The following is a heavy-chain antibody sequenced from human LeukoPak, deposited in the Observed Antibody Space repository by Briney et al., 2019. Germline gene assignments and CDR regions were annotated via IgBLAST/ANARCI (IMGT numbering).Heavy chain of an antibody. J-gene: IGHJ6*02. Sequence: SETLSLTCTVSGGSISSYYWSWIRQPPGKGLEWIGYIYYSGSTNYNPSLKSRVTISVGTSKNQFSLKLSSVTAADTAVYYCARVEWHYYGMDVWGQGTTVTVSS. CDR1: GGSISSYY. V-gene: IGHV4-59*01. D-gene: IGHD2-8*01. CDR2: IYYSGST. CDR3: ARVEWHYYGMDV.